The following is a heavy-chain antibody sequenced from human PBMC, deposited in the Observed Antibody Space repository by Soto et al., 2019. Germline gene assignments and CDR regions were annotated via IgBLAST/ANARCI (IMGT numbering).Heavy chain of an antibody. D-gene: IGHD3-16*02. CDR1: GGTFSSYA. J-gene: IGHJ5*02. CDR2: IIPIFGTA. Sequence: QVQLVQSGAEVKKPGSSVKVSCKASGGTFSSYAISWVRQAPGQGLEWMGGIIPIFGTANYAQKFQGRVTLTADESTSTAYMELSSLRSEDTAVYYCARGLDYDYVWGSYRYSYNWFDPWGQGTLVTVSS. V-gene: IGHV1-69*12. CDR3: ARGLDYDYVWGSYRYSYNWFDP.